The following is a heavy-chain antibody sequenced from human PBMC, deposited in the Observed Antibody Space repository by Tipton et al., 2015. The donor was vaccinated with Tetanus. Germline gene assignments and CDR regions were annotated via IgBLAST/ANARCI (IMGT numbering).Heavy chain of an antibody. CDR2: INHSGST. J-gene: IGHJ4*02. CDR3: ARGWGHMTTVTNDY. V-gene: IGHV4-34*01. D-gene: IGHD4-11*01. CDR1: GGSFSGYY. Sequence: TLSLTCAVYGGSFSGYYWSWIRQPPGKGLEWIGEINHSGSTNYNPSLKSRVTISVDTSKNQFSLKLSSVTAADTAVYYCARGWGHMTTVTNDYWGQGTLVTVSS.